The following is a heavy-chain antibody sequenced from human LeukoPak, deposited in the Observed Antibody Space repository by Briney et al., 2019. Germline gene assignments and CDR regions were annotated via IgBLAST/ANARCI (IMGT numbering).Heavy chain of an antibody. CDR2: ISGSGAST. Sequence: GGSLRLSCLTSGFTFSTNAMSWVRQAPGKGLEWISGISGSGASTYYADSVTGRFTISRDNSRNTPYLQMNSLRGDDTAVYYCAKDVGKWESLHFFDYWGRGTLVTVSS. V-gene: IGHV3-23*01. CDR3: AKDVGKWESLHFFDY. J-gene: IGHJ4*02. D-gene: IGHD1-26*01. CDR1: GFTFSTNA.